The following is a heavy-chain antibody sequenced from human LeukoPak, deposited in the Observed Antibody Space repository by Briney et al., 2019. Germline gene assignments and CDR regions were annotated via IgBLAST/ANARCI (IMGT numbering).Heavy chain of an antibody. Sequence: GGSLRLSCAASGFTFSSYAMSWVRQAPGKGLEWVSAISGSGGSTYYADSVKGRFTISRDNSKNTLYLQMNSLRAEDTAVYHCAKDSSYDILTGYYPPPNDWFDPWGQGTLVTVSS. CDR3: AKDSSYDILTGYYPPPNDWFDP. V-gene: IGHV3-23*01. D-gene: IGHD3-9*01. CDR2: ISGSGGST. J-gene: IGHJ5*02. CDR1: GFTFSSYA.